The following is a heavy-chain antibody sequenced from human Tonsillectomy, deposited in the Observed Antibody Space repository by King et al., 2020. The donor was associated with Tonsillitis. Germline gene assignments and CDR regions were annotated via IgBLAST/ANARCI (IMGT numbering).Heavy chain of an antibody. CDR2: LIPLFGTA. CDR1: GGTFSSYA. CDR3: ARDYYDSSGYWFDY. V-gene: IGHV1-69*01. J-gene: IGHJ4*02. Sequence: QLVQSGAEVKKPGSSVKVSCKASGGTFSSYAISWVRQAPGQGLEWMGGLIPLFGTANYAQKFQGRITIIADESTRTAYMELSSLRFEDTAVYYAARDYYDSSGYWFDYWGQGILVTVSS. D-gene: IGHD3-22*01.